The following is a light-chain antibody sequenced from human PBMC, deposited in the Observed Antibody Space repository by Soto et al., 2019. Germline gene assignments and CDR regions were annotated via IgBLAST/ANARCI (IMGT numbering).Light chain of an antibody. CDR2: AAS. J-gene: IGKJ4*01. V-gene: IGKV1-39*01. CDR3: QQSHSPPLT. CDR1: QSINKY. Sequence: DIHMIQSPSSLSASLGDRITITCRASQSINKYLNWYQQKPGKAPKLLIYAASSLQGGVPSRFSRSGSGTDLTLTISGLQFEDLGTYYCQQSHSPPLTFGGGTEVQIK.